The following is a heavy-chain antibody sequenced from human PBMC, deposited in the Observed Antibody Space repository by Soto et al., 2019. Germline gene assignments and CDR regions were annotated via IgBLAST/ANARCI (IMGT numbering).Heavy chain of an antibody. D-gene: IGHD6-19*01. CDR2: ISSSSSTI. Sequence: EVQLVESGGGLVQPGGSLRLSCAASGLTFSSYSMNWVRQAPGKGLEWVSYISSSSSTIYYADSVKGRFTISRDNAKNSLYLQMNSLRDEDTAVYYCARDKDSSGWYNWFDPWGQGTLVTVSS. V-gene: IGHV3-48*02. CDR3: ARDKDSSGWYNWFDP. CDR1: GLTFSSYS. J-gene: IGHJ5*02.